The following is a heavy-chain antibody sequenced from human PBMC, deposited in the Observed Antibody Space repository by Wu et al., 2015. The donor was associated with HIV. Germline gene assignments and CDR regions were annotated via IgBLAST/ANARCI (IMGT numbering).Heavy chain of an antibody. CDR1: GDGFTSYA. Sequence: QAQLVQFGAEVKKPGSSVKVSCKASGDGFTSYAVSWVRQAPGQGLEWMGGINPLFGTTKHAQRFQDRVTFTTDESKSTVYMELSSLTSEDTAVYYCARNTDSVATSLYSLGVWGQGTTVTVSS. CDR3: ARNTDSVATSLYSLGV. D-gene: IGHD5-12*01. CDR2: INPLFGTT. J-gene: IGHJ6*02. V-gene: IGHV1-69*05.